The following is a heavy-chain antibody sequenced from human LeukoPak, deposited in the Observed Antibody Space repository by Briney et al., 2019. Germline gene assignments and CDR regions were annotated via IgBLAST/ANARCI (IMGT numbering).Heavy chain of an antibody. CDR3: ARAVDYYDSSGPDY. Sequence: SVKVSCKASGGTFSSYAISWVRQAPGQGLEWMGRIIPIFGTAHYAQKFQGTVTITTDESTSTAYMELSSLRSEDTAVYYCARAVDYYDSSGPDYWGQGTLVTVSP. CDR2: IIPIFGTA. D-gene: IGHD3-22*01. V-gene: IGHV1-69*05. J-gene: IGHJ4*02. CDR1: GGTFSSYA.